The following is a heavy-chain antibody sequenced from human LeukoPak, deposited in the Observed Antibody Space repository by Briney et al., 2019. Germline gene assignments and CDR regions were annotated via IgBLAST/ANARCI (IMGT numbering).Heavy chain of an antibody. D-gene: IGHD2-2*01. CDR1: GGSISSSSYY. CDR2: IYYSGST. V-gene: IGHV4-39*07. J-gene: IGHJ6*03. CDR3: ARLARGYCSSTSCPGQPGYYYYYMDV. Sequence: SETLSLTCTVSGGSISSSSYYWGWIRQPPGKGLEWIGSIYYSGSTYYNPSLKSRVTISVDTSKNQFSLKLSSVTAADTAVYCCARLARGYCSSTSCPGQPGYYYYYMDVWGKGTTVTVSS.